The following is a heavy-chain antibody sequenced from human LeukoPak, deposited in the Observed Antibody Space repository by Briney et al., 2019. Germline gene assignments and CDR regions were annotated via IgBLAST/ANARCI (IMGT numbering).Heavy chain of an antibody. CDR1: GFTFARNT. CDR3: AREQNIRGVIIIVDS. J-gene: IGHJ4*02. V-gene: IGHV3-23*01. Sequence: PGGSLRLSCAASGFTFARNTMTWVRQAPGKGLEWVSSISGSGSDTYYADSVKGRFTISRGNSKNTLYLEVNGLRADDTAVYYCAREQNIRGVIIIVDSWGQGTLVTVSS. CDR2: ISGSGSDT. D-gene: IGHD3-10*01.